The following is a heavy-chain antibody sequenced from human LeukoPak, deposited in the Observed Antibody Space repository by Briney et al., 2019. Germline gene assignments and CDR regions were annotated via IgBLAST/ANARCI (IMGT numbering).Heavy chain of an antibody. Sequence: PGGSLRLSCAASGFTFSSYSMNWVRQAPGKGLEWVSSISSSSSYIYYADSVKGRFTISRDNAKNSLYLQMNSLRAEDTAVYYCARDEYYYDSSGYYYVDYWGQGTLVTVSS. CDR2: ISSSSSYI. V-gene: IGHV3-21*01. J-gene: IGHJ4*02. CDR3: ARDEYYYDSSGYYYVDY. CDR1: GFTFSSYS. D-gene: IGHD3-22*01.